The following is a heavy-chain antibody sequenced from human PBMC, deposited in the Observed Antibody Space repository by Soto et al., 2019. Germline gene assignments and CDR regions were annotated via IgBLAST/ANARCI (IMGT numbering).Heavy chain of an antibody. D-gene: IGHD3-22*01. Sequence: QVQLQESGPGLVKPSQTLSLTCTVSGGSISSGDYYWSWIRQPPGKGLEWIGYIYYSGSTYYNPSLKSRVTIVVDTSKNQFSLKLSSVTAADTAGYYCARKFITMIARIPLVGSDYYYGMDVWGQGTTVTVSS. J-gene: IGHJ6*02. CDR2: IYYSGST. CDR3: ARKFITMIARIPLVGSDYYYGMDV. V-gene: IGHV4-30-4*01. CDR1: GGSISSGDYY.